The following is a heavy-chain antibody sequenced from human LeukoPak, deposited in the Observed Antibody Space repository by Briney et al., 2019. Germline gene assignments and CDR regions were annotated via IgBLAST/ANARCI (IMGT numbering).Heavy chain of an antibody. CDR2: IVVGSGNT. D-gene: IGHD4-17*01. V-gene: IGHV1-58*01. CDR1: GFTFTSSA. CDR3: AADPTARVYYYYGMDV. Sequence: ASVKVSCKASGFTFTSSAVQWVRQARGQRLEWIGWIVVGSGNTNYAQKFQERVTITRDMSTSTAYMELGSLRSEDTAVYYCAADPTARVYYYYGMDVWGKGTTVTVSS. J-gene: IGHJ6*04.